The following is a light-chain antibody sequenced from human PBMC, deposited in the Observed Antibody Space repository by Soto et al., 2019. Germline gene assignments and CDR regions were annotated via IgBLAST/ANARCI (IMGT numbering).Light chain of an antibody. J-gene: IGKJ4*01. CDR1: QGIXXX. CDR3: QQLNSYPLT. Sequence: QSPSFLSAXVGDXVTXTCRASQGIXXXLAWYQQKPGKAPKLLIYAASTLQSGVPSRFSGSGSGTEFTLTISSLQPEDFATYYCQQLNSYPLTFGGGTKVEIK. V-gene: IGKV1-9*01. CDR2: AAS.